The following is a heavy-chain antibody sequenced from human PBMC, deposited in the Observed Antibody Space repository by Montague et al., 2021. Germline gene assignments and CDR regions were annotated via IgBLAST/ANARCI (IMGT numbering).Heavy chain of an antibody. J-gene: IGHJ6*02. D-gene: IGHD1-26*01. CDR3: VKDPRGCYYPPCTMDV. V-gene: IGHV3-23*01. CDR1: GFTFGTYA. CDR2: ISGGGGSI. Sequence: SLRLSCAASGFTFGTYAMSWVRQAPGKGLEWVSGISGGGGSIYYADSVKGRFTISRDNSKSTLYLQMSSLRAEDTAVYYCVKDPRGCYYPPCTMDVWGQGTTVTVSS.